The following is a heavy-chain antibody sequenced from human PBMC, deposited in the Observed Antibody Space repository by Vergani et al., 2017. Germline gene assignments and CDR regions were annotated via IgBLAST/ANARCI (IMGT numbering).Heavy chain of an antibody. D-gene: IGHD2-21*01. CDR3: ARSDYCGGDCYSSDYYMDV. Sequence: QVQLQESGPGLVKPSQTLSLTGTVSGGSISSGGYYWSWIRQHPGKGLEWIGYIYYSGSTYYNPSLKSRVTISVDTSKNQFSLKLISVTAADTAVYYCARSDYCGGDCYSSDYYMDVWGKGTTVTVSS. J-gene: IGHJ6*03. V-gene: IGHV4-31*03. CDR2: IYYSGST. CDR1: GGSISSGGYY.